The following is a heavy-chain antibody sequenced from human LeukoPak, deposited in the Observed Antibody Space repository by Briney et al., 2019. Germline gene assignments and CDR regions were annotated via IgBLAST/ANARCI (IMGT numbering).Heavy chain of an antibody. CDR3: ARTNYYDSSGSQGPGTFYYGLDV. J-gene: IGHJ6*02. D-gene: IGHD3-22*01. CDR1: GCTFSIYG. V-gene: IGHV1-69*04. Sequence: ASVNVSCKASGCTFSIYGITWVRQAPGQGIEWMGRVIPTLDISNYAHMFQDRVTITADKSTSTAYLELSSLSSEDTAVYFCARTNYYDSSGSQGPGTFYYGLDVWGQGTTVTVSS. CDR2: VIPTLDIS.